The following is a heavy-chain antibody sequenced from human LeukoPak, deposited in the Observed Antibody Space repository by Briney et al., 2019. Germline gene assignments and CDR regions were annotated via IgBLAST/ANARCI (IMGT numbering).Heavy chain of an antibody. CDR3: AKSRDGYKNDAFDY. CDR1: GFTFSSYA. V-gene: IGHV3-23*01. D-gene: IGHD5-24*01. Sequence: GGSLRLSCAASGFTFSSYAMSWVRQAPGKGLEWVSAISRSGGTTYYADSVKGRFTISRDNSKNTLYLQMNSLRAEDTAVYYCAKSRDGYKNDAFDYWGQGTLVTVSS. CDR2: ISRSGGTT. J-gene: IGHJ4*02.